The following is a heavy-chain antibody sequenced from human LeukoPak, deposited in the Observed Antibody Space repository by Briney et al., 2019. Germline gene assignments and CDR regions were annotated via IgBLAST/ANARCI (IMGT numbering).Heavy chain of an antibody. CDR3: ARDTYGGTAFDI. CDR2: IIPIFGTA. CDR1: GGTFSSYA. Sequence: GASVKVSCKASGGTFSSYAISWVRQAPGQGLVWMGGIIPIFGTANYAQKFQGRVTITADESTSTAYMELSSLRSEDTAVYYCARDTYGGTAFDIWGQGTMVTVSS. J-gene: IGHJ3*02. V-gene: IGHV1-69*13. D-gene: IGHD4-23*01.